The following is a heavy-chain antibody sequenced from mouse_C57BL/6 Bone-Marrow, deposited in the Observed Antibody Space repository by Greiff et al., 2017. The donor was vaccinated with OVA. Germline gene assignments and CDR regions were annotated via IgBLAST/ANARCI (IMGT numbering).Heavy chain of an antibody. CDR2: IHPSDSDT. CDR1: GYTFTSYW. D-gene: IGHD2-14*01. CDR3: RADYRARCAY. J-gene: IGHJ3*01. Sequence: QVHVKQPGAELVKPGASVKVSCKASGYTFTSYWMHWVKQRPGQGLEWIGRIHPSDSDTNSTQKFKGKATLTVDKSSSTAYMQLSSLTSEDSAVDYCRADYRARCAYWGQGTLVTVSA. V-gene: IGHV1-74*01.